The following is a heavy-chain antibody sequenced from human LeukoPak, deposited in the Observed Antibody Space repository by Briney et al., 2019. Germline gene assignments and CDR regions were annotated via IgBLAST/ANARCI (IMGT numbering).Heavy chain of an antibody. Sequence: SETLSLTCTVSGGSISSYYWSWMRPPPGKGLEWIGYMDDSGSTNYNPSLTSRVTISEDTSKNQLSLKLGSVTAADTAVYYCARHSSGSGGAFQYWGQGTPVTVSS. CDR3: ARHSSGSGGAFQY. J-gene: IGHJ4*02. CDR1: GGSISSYY. D-gene: IGHD6-19*01. CDR2: MDDSGST. V-gene: IGHV4-59*08.